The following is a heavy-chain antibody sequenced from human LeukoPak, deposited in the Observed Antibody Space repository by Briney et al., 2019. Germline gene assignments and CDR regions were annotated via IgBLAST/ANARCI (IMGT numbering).Heavy chain of an antibody. D-gene: IGHD3-3*01. CDR3: ARDALGAIDY. J-gene: IGHJ4*02. Sequence: GGSLRLSCAASGFTFKTYAIHWVRQAPGKGLEWVALMSYDGRDIQYAASVKGRFTISRDNSKNTLFLQMNSLRSEDTAVYYCARDALGAIDYWGQGTLVTVSS. CDR1: GFTFKTYA. V-gene: IGHV3-30*04. CDR2: MSYDGRDI.